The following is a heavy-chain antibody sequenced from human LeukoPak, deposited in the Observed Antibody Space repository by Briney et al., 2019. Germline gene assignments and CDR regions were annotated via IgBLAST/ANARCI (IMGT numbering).Heavy chain of an antibody. Sequence: PSETLSLTCTVSGGSIKNYYWTWIRQPPGKRLEWIGYIYYSGSTSSNPSLKSRVTISVDTSKNQFSLRPKYVNAADTAVYYCARDVPRGTGYMDVWGKGTTVTVSS. CDR3: ARDVPRGTGYMDV. D-gene: IGHD3-10*01. CDR1: GGSIKNYY. CDR2: IYYSGST. J-gene: IGHJ6*03. V-gene: IGHV4-59*01.